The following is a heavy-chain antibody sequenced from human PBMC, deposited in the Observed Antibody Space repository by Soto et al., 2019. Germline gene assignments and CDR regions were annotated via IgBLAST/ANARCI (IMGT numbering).Heavy chain of an antibody. V-gene: IGHV1-69*06. J-gene: IGHJ6*02. CDR3: ARVSEQLVGNYYYYYGMDV. CDR1: GGTFSSYA. D-gene: IGHD6-6*01. CDR2: IIPIFGTA. Sequence: KVSCKASGGTFSSYASSWVRQAPGQGLEWMGGIIPIFGTANYAQKFQGRVTITADKSTSTAYMELSSLRPEDTAVYYCARVSEQLVGNYYYYYGMDVWGQGTTVTVSS.